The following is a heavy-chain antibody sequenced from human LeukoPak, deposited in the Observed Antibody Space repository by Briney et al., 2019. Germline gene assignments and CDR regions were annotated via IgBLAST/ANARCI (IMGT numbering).Heavy chain of an antibody. CDR2: IYYSGN. V-gene: IGHV4-39*01. CDR3: ARMHYDILTGYYGRGYFDY. Sequence: SETLSLTCTVSGGSISSSSYYWGWIRQPPGRGLEWIGSIYYSGNYYNPSLKSRVTVSVDTSKNQFSLKLNSVTAADTAVYYCARMHYDILTGYYGRGYFDYWGQGTLVTVSS. J-gene: IGHJ4*02. CDR1: GGSISSSSYY. D-gene: IGHD3-9*01.